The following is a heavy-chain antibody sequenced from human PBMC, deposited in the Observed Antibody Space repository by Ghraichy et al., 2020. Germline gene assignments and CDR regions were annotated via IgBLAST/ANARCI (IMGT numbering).Heavy chain of an antibody. Sequence: SETLSLTCTVSGGPISGYYWSWIRQTPGKGLEWIGYIHYSGSTNYNPSFWGRVAMSVETYRNHFSLHLNSVTAADTAVYFCARHALSTSGGRDYDYWGQGTLVTVSS. CDR2: IHYSGST. CDR3: ARHALSTSGGRDYDY. V-gene: IGHV4-59*08. J-gene: IGHJ4*02. CDR1: GGPISGYY. D-gene: IGHD1-1*01.